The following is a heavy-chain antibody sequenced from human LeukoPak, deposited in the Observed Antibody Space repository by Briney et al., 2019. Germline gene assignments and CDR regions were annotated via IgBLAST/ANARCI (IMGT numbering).Heavy chain of an antibody. CDR1: GGSFSGYY. J-gene: IGHJ4*02. Sequence: PPETLSLTCAVYGGSFSGYYWSWIRQPPGKGLEWIGEINHSGSTNYNPSLKSRVTISVDTSKNQFSLKLSSVTAADTAVYYCARGSPYSSGWYRGNVEDYWGQGTLVTVSS. V-gene: IGHV4-34*01. D-gene: IGHD6-19*01. CDR2: INHSGST. CDR3: ARGSPYSSGWYRGNVEDY.